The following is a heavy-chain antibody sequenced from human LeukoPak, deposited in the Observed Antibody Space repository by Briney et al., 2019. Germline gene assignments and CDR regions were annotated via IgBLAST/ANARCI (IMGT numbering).Heavy chain of an antibody. CDR1: GFTFSSYG. V-gene: IGHV3-33*01. CDR2: IWYDGSNK. D-gene: IGHD3-3*01. Sequence: GRSLRLSCAASGFTFSSYGMHWVRQAPGKGLEWVAVIWYDGSNKYYADSVKGRFTISRDNSKNTLYLQVNSLRAEDTAVYYCARGGDYDFWSGYRRPNWFDPWGQGTLVTVSS. CDR3: ARGGDYDFWSGYRRPNWFDP. J-gene: IGHJ5*02.